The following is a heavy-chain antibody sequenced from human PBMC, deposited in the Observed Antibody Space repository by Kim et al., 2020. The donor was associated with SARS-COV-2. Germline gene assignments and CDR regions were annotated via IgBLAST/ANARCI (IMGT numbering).Heavy chain of an antibody. CDR3: ARVRQSGGYDRALYYYGMDV. V-gene: IGHV4-59*01. CDR1: GGSISSYY. CDR2: IYYSGST. J-gene: IGHJ6*02. Sequence: SETLSLTCTVSGGSISSYYWSWIRQPPGKGLEWIGYIYYSGSTNYNPSLKSRVTISVDTSKNQFSLKLSSVTAADTAVYYCARVRQSGGYDRALYYYGMDVWGQGTTVTVSS. D-gene: IGHD3-22*01.